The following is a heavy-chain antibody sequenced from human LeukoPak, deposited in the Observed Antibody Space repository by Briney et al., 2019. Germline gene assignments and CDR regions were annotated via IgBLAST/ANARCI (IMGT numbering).Heavy chain of an antibody. V-gene: IGHV3-23*01. J-gene: IGHJ4*02. CDR1: GFIFSNYA. CDR2: ISGSGGST. D-gene: IGHD3-16*01. Sequence: GGSLRLSCAASGFIFSNYAMSWVRQAPGKGLEWVSEISGSGGSTFYADSVKGRFTMSRDNSKNTAYLQMSSLRVEDTAVYYWGKVGGGGGNPIDYWGQGTLVTVSS. CDR3: GKVGGGGGNPIDY.